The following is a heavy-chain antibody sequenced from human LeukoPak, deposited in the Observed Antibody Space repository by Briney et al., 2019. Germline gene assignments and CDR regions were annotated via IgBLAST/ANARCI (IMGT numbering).Heavy chain of an antibody. V-gene: IGHV1-18*01. D-gene: IGHD1-26*01. CDR3: ARETSGSSFDY. CDR2: ISAYNGNT. J-gene: IGHJ4*02. CDR1: GYTFTSYG. Sequence: ASVKVSCKASGYTFTSYGIGWVRQAPGQGLEWMGWISAYNGNTNYAQKLQGRVTMTRDTSTSTVYMELSSLRSEDTAVYYCARETSGSSFDYWGQGTLVTVSS.